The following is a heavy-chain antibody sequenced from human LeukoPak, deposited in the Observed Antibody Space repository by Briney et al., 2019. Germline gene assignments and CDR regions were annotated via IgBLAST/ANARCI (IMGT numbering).Heavy chain of an antibody. CDR1: GGSISSSSW. V-gene: IGHV4-61*02. CDR2: IYTSGST. CDR3: ASYGEYYYDSSGYYRLLDY. J-gene: IGHJ4*02. Sequence: PSETLSLTCAVSGGSISSSSWWSWVRQPAGKGLEWIGRIYTSGSTNYNPSLKSRVTISVDASKNQFSLKLSSVTAADTAVYYCASYGEYYYDSSGYYRLLDYWGQGTLVTVSS. D-gene: IGHD3-22*01.